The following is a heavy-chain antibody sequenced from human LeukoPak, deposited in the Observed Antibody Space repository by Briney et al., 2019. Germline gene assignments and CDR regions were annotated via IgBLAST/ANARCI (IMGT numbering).Heavy chain of an antibody. D-gene: IGHD3-10*01. CDR3: AKDYYGSGSVNWFDS. J-gene: IGHJ5*01. CDR1: GFTFSSYG. Sequence: GGSLRLSCAASGFTFSSYGMHWVRQAPGKGLEWVAVISYDGSNKYYADSVKGRFTISRDNSMNTLYLQMNSLRAEDTAVYYCAKDYYGSGSVNWFDSWGQGTLVTVSS. CDR2: ISYDGSNK. V-gene: IGHV3-30*18.